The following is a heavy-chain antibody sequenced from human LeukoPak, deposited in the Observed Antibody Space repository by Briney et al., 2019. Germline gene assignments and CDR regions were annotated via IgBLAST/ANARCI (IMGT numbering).Heavy chain of an antibody. CDR3: ARYGVSGWVIDN. V-gene: IGHV4-59*08. CDR2: IYHTGAT. D-gene: IGHD6-19*01. Sequence: PSETLSLTCTVSGASICSYYWNWIRQSPGQGLEWIGYIYHTGATSYNPSLKSRVTMSIDTSKKQFSLKLTSVTAADTAVYFCARYGVSGWVIDNWGQGTLVTVSS. CDR1: GASICSYY. J-gene: IGHJ4*02.